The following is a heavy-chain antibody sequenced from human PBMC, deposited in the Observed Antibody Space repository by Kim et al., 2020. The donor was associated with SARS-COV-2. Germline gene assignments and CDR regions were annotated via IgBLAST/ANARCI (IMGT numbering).Heavy chain of an antibody. V-gene: IGHV4-34*01. J-gene: IGHJ5*02. CDR3: ARSQYILVARNWFDP. Sequence: SETLSLTCAVYGGSFSGYYWSWIRQPPGKGLEWIGEINHSGSTNYNPSLKSRVTISVDTSKNQFSLKLSSVTAADTAVYYCARSQYILVARNWFDPWGQGTLVTVSS. CDR2: INHSGST. CDR1: GGSFSGYY. D-gene: IGHD3-3*02.